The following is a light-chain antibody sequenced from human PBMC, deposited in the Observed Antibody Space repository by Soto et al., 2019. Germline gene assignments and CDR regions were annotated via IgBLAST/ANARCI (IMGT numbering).Light chain of an antibody. CDR1: RSLLYSFNNKNY. Sequence: IVMTQSPDSLAVSLGERATINCKCSRSLLYSFNNKNYLAWYQQKPGQPPKLFIYWASTRESGVPDRFSGSGSGTDFTLTISSLQVEDVALYYCQQYYSSPVTFGQGTRLEIK. J-gene: IGKJ5*01. CDR2: WAS. CDR3: QQYYSSPVT. V-gene: IGKV4-1*01.